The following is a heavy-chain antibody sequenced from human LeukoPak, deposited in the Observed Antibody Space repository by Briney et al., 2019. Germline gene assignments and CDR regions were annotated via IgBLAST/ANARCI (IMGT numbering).Heavy chain of an antibody. CDR1: GFTFSSYA. CDR2: ISYDGSNK. Sequence: PGGSLRLSCAATGFTFSSYAMHWVRQAPGKGLEWVAVISYDGSNKYYADSVKGRFTISRNSSKNTLYLQMDSLRAEDTAVYYCARDRGNYFDYWGQGTLVTVSS. J-gene: IGHJ4*02. V-gene: IGHV3-30*01. CDR3: ARDRGNYFDY.